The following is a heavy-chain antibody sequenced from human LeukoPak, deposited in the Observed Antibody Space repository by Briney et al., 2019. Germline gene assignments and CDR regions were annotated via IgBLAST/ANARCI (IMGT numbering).Heavy chain of an antibody. CDR3: ASGLGATPDLGAFDI. D-gene: IGHD1-26*01. CDR1: GGSISSYY. J-gene: IGHJ3*02. CDR2: IYYSGST. Sequence: SETLSLTCTVSGGSISSYYWSWIRQPPGKGLEWIGYIYYSGSTNYNPSLKSRVTISVDTSKNQFSLKLSSVTAADTAVYYCASGLGATPDLGAFDIWGQGTMVTVSS. V-gene: IGHV4-59*01.